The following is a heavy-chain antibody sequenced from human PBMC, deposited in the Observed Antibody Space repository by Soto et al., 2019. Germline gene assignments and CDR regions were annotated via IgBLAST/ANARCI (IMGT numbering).Heavy chain of an antibody. CDR3: ATGVAAPTDFDY. CDR1: GFTFSSYA. J-gene: IGHJ4*02. CDR2: ISSNGGST. D-gene: IGHD6-19*01. Sequence: PGGSLRLSCAASGFTFSSYAMHWVRQAPGKGLEYVSAISSNGGSTYYANSVKGRFTISRDNSKNTLYLQMGSLRAEDMAVYYCATGVAAPTDFDYWGQGTLVTVSS. V-gene: IGHV3-64*01.